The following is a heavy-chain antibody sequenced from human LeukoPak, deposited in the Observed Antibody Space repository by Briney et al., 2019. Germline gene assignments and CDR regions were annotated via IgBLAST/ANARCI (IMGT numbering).Heavy chain of an antibody. D-gene: IGHD3-22*01. V-gene: IGHV2-5*01. CDR3: AHRRRSYDSSGYPINWFDP. CDR1: GFSLRTRGVG. J-gene: IGHJ5*02. Sequence: SGPTLMHPTQTLTLTCTFSGFSLRTRGVGMGWIRQPPGKALEWLTLIYWHDDKRYSPSLKSSLTITKDTSKNQVVLTMTNMDPVDTATYYCAHRRRSYDSSGYPINWFDPWGQGTLVTVSS. CDR2: IYWHDDK.